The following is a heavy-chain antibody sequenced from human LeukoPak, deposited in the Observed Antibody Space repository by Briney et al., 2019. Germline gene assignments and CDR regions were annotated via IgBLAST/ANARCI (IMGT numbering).Heavy chain of an antibody. J-gene: IGHJ5*02. CDR1: GGSFSGYY. D-gene: IGHD2-2*01. V-gene: IGHV4-34*01. CDR2: INHSGST. CDR3: AGGARVVPAAIVWFDP. Sequence: SETLSLTCAVYGGSFSGYYWSWIRQPPGKGLEWIGEINHSGSTNYNPSLKSRVTISVDTSKNQFSLKLSSVTAADTAVYYCAGGARVVPAAIVWFDPWGQGTLVTVSS.